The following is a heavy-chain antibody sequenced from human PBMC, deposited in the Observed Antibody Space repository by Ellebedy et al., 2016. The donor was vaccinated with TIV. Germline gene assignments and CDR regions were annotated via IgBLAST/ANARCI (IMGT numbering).Heavy chain of an antibody. Sequence: GESLKISCAASGFTFGRYGMHWVRQAPGKGLEWVAVIWFDGSKEFYADSVKGRFTISRDDSKNEVFLQMSSLRAEDTAVYYCAKRPLAVAGTYYFDYWGQGTLVTVSS. J-gene: IGHJ4*02. CDR1: GFTFGRYG. V-gene: IGHV3-33*03. CDR3: AKRPLAVAGTYYFDY. D-gene: IGHD6-19*01. CDR2: IWFDGSKE.